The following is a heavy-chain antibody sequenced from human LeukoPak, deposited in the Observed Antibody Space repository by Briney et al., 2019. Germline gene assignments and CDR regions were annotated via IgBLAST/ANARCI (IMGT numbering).Heavy chain of an antibody. D-gene: IGHD6-19*01. Sequence: GESLKISCKGSGYSFISYWIGWVRLMPGIGLEWMGIIYPSDSETRYSPSFQGQVTISADKSTGTAYLQWSSLKASDTAMYYCARQVAVAAWEYWGQGTLVTVSS. CDR1: GYSFISYW. V-gene: IGHV5-51*01. CDR3: ARQVAVAAWEY. J-gene: IGHJ4*02. CDR2: IYPSDSET.